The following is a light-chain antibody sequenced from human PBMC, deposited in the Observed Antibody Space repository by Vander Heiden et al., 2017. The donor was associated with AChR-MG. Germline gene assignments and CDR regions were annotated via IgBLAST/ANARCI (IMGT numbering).Light chain of an antibody. CDR2: GAS. CDR3: QQYNNLHT. CDR1: QGISNN. J-gene: IGKJ3*01. V-gene: IGKV3D-15*01. Sequence: EIVMTQSPAILSVSPGERATLSCRASQGISNNLAWYQQKPGQAPRLLIYGASTRATGMPARFSGSGSGTEFTLTISGLQSEDFAVYYCQQYNNLHTFGHGTKVDIK.